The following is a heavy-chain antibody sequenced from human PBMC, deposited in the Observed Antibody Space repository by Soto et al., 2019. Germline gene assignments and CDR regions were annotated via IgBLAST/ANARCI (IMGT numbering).Heavy chain of an antibody. V-gene: IGHV2-5*02. CDR1: GFSLSTSGVG. CDR3: AHSLIPNWGSRGAFDY. CDR2: IYWDDDK. D-gene: IGHD7-27*01. Sequence: TLKESGPTLVKPPQTLTLTCTFSGFSLSTSGVGVGWIRQPPGKALEWLALIYWDDDKRYSPSLKSRLTITKGTSKNQVVLTMTNMDPVDTATYYCAHSLIPNWGSRGAFDYWGQGTLVTVSS. J-gene: IGHJ4*02.